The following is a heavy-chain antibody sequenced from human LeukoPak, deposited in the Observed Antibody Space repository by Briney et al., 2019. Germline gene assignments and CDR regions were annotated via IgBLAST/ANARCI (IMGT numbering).Heavy chain of an antibody. D-gene: IGHD3-10*01. Sequence: SETLSLTCIVSAGSISRSSYYWGWLRQPPGKGLEWIGTISDSGSTYYSPSLKSRVTISVDTSKNQFSLKLRFVTAADTAVYYCARQDIWFGELVVWGQGTTVTVSS. CDR3: ARQDIWFGELVV. J-gene: IGHJ6*02. CDR2: ISDSGST. CDR1: AGSISRSSYY. V-gene: IGHV4-39*01.